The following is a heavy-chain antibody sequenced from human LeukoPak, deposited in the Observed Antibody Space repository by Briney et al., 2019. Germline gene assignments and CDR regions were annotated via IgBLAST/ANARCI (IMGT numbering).Heavy chain of an antibody. CDR2: ISWNSGSI. CDR1: GFTFDDYA. J-gene: IGHJ5*02. D-gene: IGHD3-10*01. CDR3: AKATMVRGVISDWFDP. Sequence: GGSLRLSCAATGFTFDDYAMHWVRQASGKGLEGVSGISWNSGSIGYADSVKGRFTISRDNAKNSLYLQMNSLRAEDTALYYCAKATMVRGVISDWFDPWGQGTLVTVSS. V-gene: IGHV3-9*01.